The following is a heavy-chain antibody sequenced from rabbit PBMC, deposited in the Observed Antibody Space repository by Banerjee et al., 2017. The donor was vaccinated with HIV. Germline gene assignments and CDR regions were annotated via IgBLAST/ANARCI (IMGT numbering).Heavy chain of an antibody. D-gene: IGHD4-1*01. CDR2: IYTGSSGST. CDR3: ARDSIVAGVGLEFNL. CDR1: GLDFSSSYW. V-gene: IGHV1S45*01. J-gene: IGHJ4*01. Sequence: QEQLKESGGGLVQPGGSLTLTCKASGLDFSSSYWICWVRQAPGKGLEWIACIYTGSSGSTYYASWAKGRFTISKTSSTTVTLQMTSLTAADTATYFCARDSIVAGVGLEFNLWGPGTLVTVS.